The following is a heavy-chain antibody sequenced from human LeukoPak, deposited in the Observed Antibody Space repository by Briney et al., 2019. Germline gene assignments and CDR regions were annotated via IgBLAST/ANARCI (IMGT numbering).Heavy chain of an antibody. J-gene: IGHJ2*01. D-gene: IGHD4-17*01. CDR1: GGSISSSSYY. CDR3: ARGFRTVTHPYWYFDL. CDR2: VYYSGST. V-gene: IGHV4-39*01. Sequence: ASETLSLTCTVSGGSISSSSYYWGWIRQPPGKGLEWIGSVYYSGSTYYNPSLKSRVTISVDTSKNQFSLKLSSVTAADTAVYYCARGFRTVTHPYWYFDLWGRGTLVTVSS.